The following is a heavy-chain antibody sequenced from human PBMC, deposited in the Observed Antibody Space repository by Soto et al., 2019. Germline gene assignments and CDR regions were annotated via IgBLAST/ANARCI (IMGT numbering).Heavy chain of an antibody. D-gene: IGHD5-18*01. CDR1: GFTFSSYS. CDR2: ISSSSSYI. Sequence: KSGGSLRLSCAASGFTFSSYSMNWVRPAPGKGLEWVSSISSSSSYIYYADSVKGRFTISRDNAKNSLYLQMNSLRAEDTAVYYCARVRYSSITFIYWGQGTLVTVSS. V-gene: IGHV3-21*01. CDR3: ARVRYSSITFIY. J-gene: IGHJ4*02.